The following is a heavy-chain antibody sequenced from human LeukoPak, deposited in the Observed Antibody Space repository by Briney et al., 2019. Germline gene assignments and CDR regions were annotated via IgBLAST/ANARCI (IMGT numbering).Heavy chain of an antibody. CDR3: AKDASYYCSSTSCLFVY. J-gene: IGHJ4*02. Sequence: PGGSLRLSCAASGFTFSSYGMHWVRQAPGKGLEWVAVITYDGSNKYYADSVKGRFTISRDNSKNTLYLQMNSLRAEDTAVYYCAKDASYYCSSTSCLFVYWGQGTLVTVSS. CDR2: ITYDGSNK. V-gene: IGHV3-30*18. D-gene: IGHD2-2*01. CDR1: GFTFSSYG.